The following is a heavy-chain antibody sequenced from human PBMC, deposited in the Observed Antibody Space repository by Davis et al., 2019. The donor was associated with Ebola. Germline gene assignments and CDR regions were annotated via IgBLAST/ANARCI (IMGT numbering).Heavy chain of an antibody. Sequence: GESLKISCAASGFTFSSYGMHWVRQAPGKGLEWVAVISYDGSNKYYADSVKGRFTISRDNSKNTLYLQMNSLRAEDTAVYYCARGVITMIANYFDYWGQGTLVTVSS. CDR3: ARGVITMIANYFDY. CDR1: GFTFSSYG. J-gene: IGHJ4*02. D-gene: IGHD3-22*01. CDR2: ISYDGSNK. V-gene: IGHV3-30*03.